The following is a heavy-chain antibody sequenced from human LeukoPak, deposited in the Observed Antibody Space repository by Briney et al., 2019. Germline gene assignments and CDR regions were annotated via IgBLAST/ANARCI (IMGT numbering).Heavy chain of an antibody. J-gene: IGHJ6*03. V-gene: IGHV3-30*02. CDR1: GFTFSSYG. CDR2: IRYDGSNK. Sequence: GGSLRLSCAASGFTFSSYGMHWVRQAPGKGLEWVAFIRYDGSNKYYADSVKGRFTISRDNSKDTLYLQMNSLRAEDTAVYYCAKDEEYYYDSSGYYPGGDYYMDVWGKGTTVTISS. CDR3: AKDEEYYYDSSGYYPGGDYYMDV. D-gene: IGHD3-22*01.